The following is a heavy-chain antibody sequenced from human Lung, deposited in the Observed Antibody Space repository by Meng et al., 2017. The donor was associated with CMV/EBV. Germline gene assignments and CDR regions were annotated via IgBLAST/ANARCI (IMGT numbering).Heavy chain of an antibody. CDR2: ISYDGSHK. Sequence: SCAASGFTFSYHAMHWVRQAPGKGLGWVALISYDGSHKYYADSVKGRFTFSRDNSKNTLFLQMSSLRVEDTAVYYCARDRGDGYNYPLDYWGQGTLVTVSS. V-gene: IGHV3-30*04. CDR3: ARDRGDGYNYPLDY. D-gene: IGHD5-24*01. CDR1: GFTFSYHA. J-gene: IGHJ4*02.